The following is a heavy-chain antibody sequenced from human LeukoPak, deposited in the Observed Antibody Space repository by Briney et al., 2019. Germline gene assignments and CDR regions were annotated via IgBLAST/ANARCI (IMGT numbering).Heavy chain of an antibody. CDR2: ISSSSSYI. Sequence: GGSLRLSCAASGFTFSSIAMTWVRQAPGKGLEWVSSISSSSSYIYYADSVKGRFTISRDNAKNSLYLQMNSLRAEDTAVYYCARIYGDLLFDYWGQGTLVTVSS. V-gene: IGHV3-21*01. J-gene: IGHJ4*02. D-gene: IGHD4-17*01. CDR1: GFTFSSIA. CDR3: ARIYGDLLFDY.